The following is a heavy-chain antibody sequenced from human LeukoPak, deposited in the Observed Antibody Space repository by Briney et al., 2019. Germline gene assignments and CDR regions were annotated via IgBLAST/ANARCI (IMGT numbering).Heavy chain of an antibody. D-gene: IGHD6-13*01. CDR1: GGSISSSSYY. V-gene: IGHV4-39*07. Sequence: PSETLSLTCTVSGGSISSSSYYWGWIRQPPGKGLEWIGSIYYSGSTYYNPSLKSRVTISVDTSKNQFSLKLSSVTAADTAVYYCARSSRSSSWYYLDYWGQGTLVTVSS. J-gene: IGHJ4*02. CDR2: IYYSGST. CDR3: ARSSRSSSWYYLDY.